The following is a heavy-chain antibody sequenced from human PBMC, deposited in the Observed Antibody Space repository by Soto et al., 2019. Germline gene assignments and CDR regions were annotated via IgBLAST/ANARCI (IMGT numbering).Heavy chain of an antibody. Sequence: GASVKVSCKASGYTFNDYYIHWVRQAPGQGLEWMGWINPNSGGTDYAQKSQRWVTMTRDTSISTAYLELSRLTSDDTALYYCARGSCVAENSYPTRALDTWGKGKRVTVSS. J-gene: IGHJ3*02. CDR3: ARGSCVAENSYPTRALDT. CDR2: INPNSGGT. D-gene: IGHD3-10*01. CDR1: GYTFNDYY. V-gene: IGHV1-2*04.